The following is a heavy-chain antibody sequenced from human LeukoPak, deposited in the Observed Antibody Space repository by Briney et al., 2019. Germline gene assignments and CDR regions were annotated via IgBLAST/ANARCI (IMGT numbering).Heavy chain of an antibody. J-gene: IGHJ4*02. CDR3: ASISSGSPVDY. Sequence: PSGTLSLTCAVYGGSFSGYYWSWIRKPPGKGLEWIGEINHSGSTNYNPSLKSRVTISVDTSKNQFSLKLSSVTAADTAVYYCASISSGSPVDYWGQGTLVTVSS. CDR2: INHSGST. V-gene: IGHV4-34*01. CDR1: GGSFSGYY. D-gene: IGHD1-26*01.